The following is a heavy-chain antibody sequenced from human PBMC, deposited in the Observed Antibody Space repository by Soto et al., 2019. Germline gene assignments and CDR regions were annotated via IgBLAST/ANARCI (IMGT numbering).Heavy chain of an antibody. V-gene: IGHV1-69*01. CDR2: IIPIFGTA. CDR1: GGTFSSYA. J-gene: IGHJ4*02. D-gene: IGHD1-1*01. Sequence: QVQLVQSGAEVKKPGSSVKVSCKASGGTFSSYAISWVRQAPGQGLEWMGGIIPIFGTANYAQKSQGRVMITLDENTSKAYIELSSLIYVDTDVYYCAIVKSYNWTTENWGQETLVTVYS. CDR3: AIVKSYNWTTEN.